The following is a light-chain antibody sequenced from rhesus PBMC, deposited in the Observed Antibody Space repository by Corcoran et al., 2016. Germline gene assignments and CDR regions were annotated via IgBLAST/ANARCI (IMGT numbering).Light chain of an antibody. J-gene: IGKJ4*01. CDR2: WAS. V-gene: IGKV4-1*01. Sequence: DIVMTQSPDSLAVSLGERVTINCKSSQSLLYSSNNKNYLAWYRQKPGQAPKLLIYWASTRESGVPNRFSGSGSGTDFTLTISGLQAEDVAVYYCQQYYSTPLTFGGGTKVEIK. CDR3: QQYYSTPLT. CDR1: QSLLYSSNNKNY.